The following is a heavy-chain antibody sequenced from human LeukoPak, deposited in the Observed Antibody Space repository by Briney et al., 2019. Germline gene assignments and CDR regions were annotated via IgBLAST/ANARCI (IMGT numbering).Heavy chain of an antibody. V-gene: IGHV4-4*07. J-gene: IGHJ3*01. Sequence: PSETLSLTCTVSSGSMNNYYWSWLRQSAGNRLEWIGHVDSSGNTNYNPSLESRVTMSVDTSKKQFSLKLTSVTAADMAVYFCARQFLVGSTFHAFDLWGQGTRVTVSS. D-gene: IGHD1-26*01. CDR2: VDSSGNT. CDR3: ARQFLVGSTFHAFDL. CDR1: SGSMNNYY.